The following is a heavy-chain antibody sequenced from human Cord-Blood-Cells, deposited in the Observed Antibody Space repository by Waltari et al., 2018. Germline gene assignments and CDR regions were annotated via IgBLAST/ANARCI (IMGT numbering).Heavy chain of an antibody. D-gene: IGHD1-26*01. CDR1: GFTFSSYS. J-gene: IGHJ4*02. Sequence: EVQLVESGGGLVQPGGSLRLSCAASGFTFSSYSLIWVRQAPGKGLEWVANIKQDGSEKYYVDSVKGRFTISRDNAKNSLYLQMNSLRAEDTAVYYCARPLVGATVTVDYWGQGTLVTVSS. CDR2: IKQDGSEK. V-gene: IGHV3-7*05. CDR3: ARPLVGATVTVDY.